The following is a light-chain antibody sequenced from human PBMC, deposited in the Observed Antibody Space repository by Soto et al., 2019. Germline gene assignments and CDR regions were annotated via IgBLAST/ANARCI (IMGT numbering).Light chain of an antibody. CDR1: SSDVGGYNY. CDR3: RSYASSSSLMV. Sequence: QSALTQPASVSGSPGQSITISCTGTSSDVGGYNYVSWYQQHPGKAPKLIIYDVSNRPSGVSNRFSGSKSGTTASLTISGLQAEDEADYYCRSYASSSSLMVFGGGTKLTVL. CDR2: DVS. J-gene: IGLJ2*01. V-gene: IGLV2-14*01.